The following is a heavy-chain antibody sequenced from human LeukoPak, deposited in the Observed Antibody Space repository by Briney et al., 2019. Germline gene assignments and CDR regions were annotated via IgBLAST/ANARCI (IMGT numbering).Heavy chain of an antibody. J-gene: IGHJ4*02. CDR3: AKAFSGGKWTPDY. CDR2: ISNNGGYT. Sequence: GGSLRLSCAASGFTFSSSAMSWVRQAPGKGLEWVSAISNNGGYTYYADSVQGRFTISRDNSKSTLCLQMNSLRADDTAVYYCAKAFSGGKWTPDYWGQGTLVTVSS. V-gene: IGHV3-23*01. CDR1: GFTFSSSA. D-gene: IGHD3-3*02.